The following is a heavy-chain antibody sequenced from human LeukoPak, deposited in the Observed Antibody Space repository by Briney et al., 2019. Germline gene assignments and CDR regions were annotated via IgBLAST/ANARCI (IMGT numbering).Heavy chain of an antibody. J-gene: IGHJ4*02. CDR3: AKEQLGRGALDY. V-gene: IGHV1-3*01. CDR1: GYTFTTFA. Sequence: GTSVKVSCKASGYTFTTFALHWVRQAPGQRLEWMGWINAGNGNTVYSQNFQGRVTITRDTSASTAYMELSSLRSEDTGVYYCAKEQLGRGALDYWGQGTLVTVSS. D-gene: IGHD7-27*01. CDR2: INAGNGNT.